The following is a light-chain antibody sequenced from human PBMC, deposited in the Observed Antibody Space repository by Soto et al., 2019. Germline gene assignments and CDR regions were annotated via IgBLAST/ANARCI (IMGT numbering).Light chain of an antibody. CDR2: DAS. Sequence: DIQMTQSPSTLSASVGDTVTVTCRASQSVSGWLAWYQQKPGEAPKLLIYDASTLPRGVPARFSGSRSGTKFTVDTARLQSDDFATYYCQEYESFSGTVGPGTKVEI. V-gene: IGKV1-5*01. CDR1: QSVSGW. CDR3: QEYESFSGT. J-gene: IGKJ1*01.